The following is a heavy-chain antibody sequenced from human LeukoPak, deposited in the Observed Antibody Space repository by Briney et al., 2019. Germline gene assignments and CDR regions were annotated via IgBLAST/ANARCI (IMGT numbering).Heavy chain of an antibody. D-gene: IGHD1-20*01. J-gene: IGHJ3*02. V-gene: IGHV3-7*01. CDR3: ARSNWNDPWAFDI. Sequence: GGSLRLSCAASGFTFSSYWMSWVRQAPGKGLEWVANIKQDGSEKYYVDSVKGRFTISRDNAKNSLYLQMNSLRAEDTAVYYCARSNWNDPWAFDIWGQGTMVTVSS. CDR2: IKQDGSEK. CDR1: GFTFSSYW.